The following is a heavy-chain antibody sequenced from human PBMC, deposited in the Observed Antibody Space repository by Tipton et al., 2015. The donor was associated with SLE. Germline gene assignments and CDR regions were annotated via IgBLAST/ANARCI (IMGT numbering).Heavy chain of an antibody. CDR1: GFTFSSYW. CDR3: ARAAELGVFYYHYYLDV. J-gene: IGHJ6*03. V-gene: IGHV3-23*03. D-gene: IGHD1-26*01. Sequence: SLRLSCAVSGFTFSSYWMSWVRKAPGKGLEWVSVIFSEGHISYADSVNGRFTISRDTSKNTLDLQMNSLRDEDTAVYYCARAAELGVFYYHYYLDVWGKGTTVTVSS. CDR2: IFSEGHI.